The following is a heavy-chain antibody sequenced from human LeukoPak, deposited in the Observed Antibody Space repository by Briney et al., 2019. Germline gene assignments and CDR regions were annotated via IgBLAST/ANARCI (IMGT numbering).Heavy chain of an antibody. V-gene: IGHV1-18*01. CDR2: ISAYNGNT. J-gene: IGHJ4*02. Sequence: GASVKVSCKASGYTFTSYGISWVRQAPGQGLEWMGWISAYNGNTNYAQKLQGRVTMTTDTSTSTAYMELRSLRSDDTAVYYCARDLGVWFGELFTVDYWGQGTLVTVSS. CDR1: GYTFTSYG. CDR3: ARDLGVWFGELFTVDY. D-gene: IGHD3-10*01.